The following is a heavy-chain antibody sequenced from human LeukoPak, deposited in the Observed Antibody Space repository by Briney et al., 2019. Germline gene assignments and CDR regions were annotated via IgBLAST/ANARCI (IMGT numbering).Heavy chain of an antibody. D-gene: IGHD6-19*01. CDR1: GGSISSSSYY. CDR2: IYYSGST. V-gene: IGHV4-39*01. CDR3: ARYLTGWSSAFDI. J-gene: IGHJ3*02. Sequence: SETLSLTCTVSGGSISSSSYYWGWIRQPPGKGLEWIGSIYYSGSTYYNPSLKSRVTISVDTSKNQFSLKLSSVTAADTAVYYCARYLTGWSSAFDIWGQGTMVTVSS.